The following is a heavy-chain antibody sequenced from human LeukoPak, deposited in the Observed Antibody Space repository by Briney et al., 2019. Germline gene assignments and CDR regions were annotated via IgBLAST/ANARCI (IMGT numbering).Heavy chain of an antibody. D-gene: IGHD5-24*01. V-gene: IGHV1-46*01. J-gene: IGHJ4*02. CDR1: GYTFTSYY. Sequence: ASVKVSCKASGYTFTSYYMHWVRQAPGQGPEWMGIINPSGGSTSYAQKFQGRVTITAGESTSTAYMELSSLRSEDTAVYYCARSEEMATIIGYFDYWGQGTLVTVSS. CDR3: ARSEEMATIIGYFDY. CDR2: INPSGGST.